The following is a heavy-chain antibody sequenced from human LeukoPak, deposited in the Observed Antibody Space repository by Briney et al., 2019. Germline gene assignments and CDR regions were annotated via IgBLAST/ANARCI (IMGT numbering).Heavy chain of an antibody. V-gene: IGHV3-23*01. CDR2: IGGSGDKT. CDR3: VRRGDASSGWGDHDF. CDR1: GFTINRNA. D-gene: IGHD6-19*01. J-gene: IGHJ4*02. Sequence: PGGSLRLSCAASGFTINRNAINWVRQAPGKGLEWVSTIGGSGDKTFYADSVKGLFTISRDNSKNMVHLQMNSLTGEDTALYYCVRRGDASSGWGDHDFWGQGALVTVSS.